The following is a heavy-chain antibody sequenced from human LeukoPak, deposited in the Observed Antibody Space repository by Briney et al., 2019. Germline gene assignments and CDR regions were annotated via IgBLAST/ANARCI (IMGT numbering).Heavy chain of an antibody. CDR1: GFTFSSYA. Sequence: GGSLRLSCAASGFTFSSYAMHWVRQAPGKGLEYVSAISSNGGSTYYANSVKGRFTISRDNSKNTLYLQMGSLRAEDMAVYYCARAGSLGYCSGGSCYYDYWGQGTLVTVSS. J-gene: IGHJ4*02. CDR2: ISSNGGST. V-gene: IGHV3-64*01. D-gene: IGHD2-15*01. CDR3: ARAGSLGYCSGGSCYYDY.